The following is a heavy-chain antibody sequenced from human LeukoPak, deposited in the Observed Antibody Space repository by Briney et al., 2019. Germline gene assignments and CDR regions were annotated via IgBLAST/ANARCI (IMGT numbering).Heavy chain of an antibody. CDR1: GFTFSSYT. CDR3: ARACKIQLWKTHAGVDY. CDR2: ISSSSTDI. V-gene: IGHV3-21*01. Sequence: GGSLSLSCAASGFTFSSYTMDWVRQAPGKGLEWVSSISSSSTDIYYADSVKGRFTISRDNAQNSLYLQMNSLRAEDTAVYYCARACKIQLWKTHAGVDYCGQGTLATVYS. D-gene: IGHD5-18*01. J-gene: IGHJ4*02.